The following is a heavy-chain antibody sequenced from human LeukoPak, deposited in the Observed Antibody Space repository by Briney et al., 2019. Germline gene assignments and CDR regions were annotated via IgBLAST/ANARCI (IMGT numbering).Heavy chain of an antibody. CDR2: INPSGGST. CDR1: GYTFTSYY. J-gene: IGHJ1*01. D-gene: IGHD6-13*01. CDR3: ARTIAAAGTRHYYYEYFQH. Sequence: GASVKVSCKASGYTFTSYYMHWVRQAPGQGLEWMGIINPSGGSTSYAQKFQGRVTMTRDMSTSTVYMELSSLRSEDTAVYYCARTIAAAGTRHYYYEYFQHWGQGTLVTVSS. V-gene: IGHV1-46*01.